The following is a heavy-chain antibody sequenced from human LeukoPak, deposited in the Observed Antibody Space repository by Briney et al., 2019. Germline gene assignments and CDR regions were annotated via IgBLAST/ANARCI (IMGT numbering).Heavy chain of an antibody. J-gene: IGHJ4*02. CDR3: AREEMATITIDY. CDR1: GYTFTGYY. V-gene: IGHV1-2*02. CDR2: INPNSGGT. D-gene: IGHD5-12*01. Sequence: ASVKVSCKASGYTFTGYYMHWVRQAPGQGLEWMGWINPNSGGTNYAQKFQGRVTMTRDTSISTAYMELSRLRSDDTAVYYCAREEMATITIDYWGQGALVTVSS.